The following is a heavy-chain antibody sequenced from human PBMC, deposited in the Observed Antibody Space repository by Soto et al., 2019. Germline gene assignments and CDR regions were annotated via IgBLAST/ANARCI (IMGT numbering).Heavy chain of an antibody. J-gene: IGHJ4*02. CDR3: ATWVDYGDFEGFDF. CDR2: VDPNGGGS. D-gene: IGHD4-17*01. CDR1: GYSFTGYK. Sequence: GAPVKVSRKTSGYSFTGYKFPWVRPGPGQGLESMGWVDPNGGGSNSAQKFQGSVTMVWDTSITTAYLDLTRLTTNDTATYFCATWVDYGDFEGFDFWGQGTLDTVSS. V-gene: IGHV1-2*04.